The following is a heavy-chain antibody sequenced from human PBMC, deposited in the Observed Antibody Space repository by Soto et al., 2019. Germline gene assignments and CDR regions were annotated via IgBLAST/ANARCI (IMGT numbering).Heavy chain of an antibody. CDR1: VYTFTSYG. J-gene: IGHJ3*02. CDR2: ISAYNGNT. D-gene: IGHD3-10*01. Sequence: QVQLVQSGAEVKKPGFSVKVSCKASVYTFTSYGISWVRQGPGQGLEWMGWISAYNGNTNYAQKLQGRGTMTTDTSTSTAYMELRSLRSDDTAVYYCARGKYYYGSGSYSHDAFDIWGQGTLVTVSS. CDR3: ARGKYYYGSGSYSHDAFDI. V-gene: IGHV1-18*01.